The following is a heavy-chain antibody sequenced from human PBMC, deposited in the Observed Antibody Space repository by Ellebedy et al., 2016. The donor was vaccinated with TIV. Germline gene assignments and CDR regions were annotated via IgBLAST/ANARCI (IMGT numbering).Heavy chain of an antibody. CDR1: GGTFINSA. V-gene: IGHV1-69*13. D-gene: IGHD3-10*01. CDR3: ASRGRGVYNYYYGMDV. CDR2: IIPIFRTS. Sequence: ASVKVSXXASGGTFINSAISWVRQAPGQGLKWMGGIIPIFRTSNNAQKFQGRVTITADESTSTAYMELSSLRSEDTAVYYCASRGRGVYNYYYGMDVWGQGTTVTVSS. J-gene: IGHJ6*02.